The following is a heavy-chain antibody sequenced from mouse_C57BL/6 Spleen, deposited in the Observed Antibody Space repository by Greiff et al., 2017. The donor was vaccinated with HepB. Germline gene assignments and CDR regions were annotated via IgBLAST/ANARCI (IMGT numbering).Heavy chain of an antibody. Sequence: VQLQQSGAELVRPGASVKLSCTASGFNIKDDYMHWVKQRPEQGLEWIGWIDPENGDTEYASKFQGKATITADTSSNTAYLQLSSLTSEDTAVYYCTTPFAGLYFDVWGTGTTVTVSS. CDR3: TTPFAGLYFDV. V-gene: IGHV14-4*01. CDR1: GFNIKDDY. J-gene: IGHJ1*03. D-gene: IGHD3-1*01. CDR2: IDPENGDT.